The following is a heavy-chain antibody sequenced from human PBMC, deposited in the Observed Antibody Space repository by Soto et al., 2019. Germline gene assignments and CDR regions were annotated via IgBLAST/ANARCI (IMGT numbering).Heavy chain of an antibody. CDR3: ATKKNLYYYMDV. V-gene: IGHV1-8*01. J-gene: IGHJ6*03. Sequence: ASVKVSCKASGYTFTSYDINWVRQATGQGLEWMGWINPNSGNTGYAQKFQGRVTMTRNTSISTAYMELSSLGSEDTAVYYCATKKNLYYYMDVWGKGTTVTVSS. CDR1: GYTFTSYD. CDR2: INPNSGNT.